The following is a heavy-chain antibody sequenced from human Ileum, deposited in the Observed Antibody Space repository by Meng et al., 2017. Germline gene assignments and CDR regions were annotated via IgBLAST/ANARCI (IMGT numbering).Heavy chain of an antibody. J-gene: IGHJ4*02. Sequence: VQVVGSGGGVVQAGTSLSLSCAASGFTFSRYTMHWVRQAPGKGTEWVTAISHDGSSYVYADSVKGRFTISRGNSKNTLYLQMISLTPEDTAVYYCAREPSFGGHDYWGQGTLVTVSS. D-gene: IGHD4-23*01. CDR1: GFTFSRYT. CDR2: ISHDGSSY. CDR3: AREPSFGGHDY. V-gene: IGHV3-30*01.